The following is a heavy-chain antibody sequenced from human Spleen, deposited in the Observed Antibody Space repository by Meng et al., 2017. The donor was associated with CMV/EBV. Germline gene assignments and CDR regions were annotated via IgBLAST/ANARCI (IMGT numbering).Heavy chain of an antibody. V-gene: IGHV1-18*01. D-gene: IGHD6-13*01. Sequence: ASVKVSCKASGYTFTSYGIGWVRQAPGQGLEWMGWISAYNGNTNYAQKLQGRVTMTTDTSTSTAYMELRSLRSDDTAVYYCARVSDAEAFPPFYNSSWLPDQPHGMDVWGQGTTVTVSS. CDR2: ISAYNGNT. J-gene: IGHJ6*02. CDR3: ARVSDAEAFPPFYNSSWLPDQPHGMDV. CDR1: GYTFTSYG.